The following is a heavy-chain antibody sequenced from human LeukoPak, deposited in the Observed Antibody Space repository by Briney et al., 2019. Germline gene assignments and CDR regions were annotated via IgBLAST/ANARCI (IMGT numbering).Heavy chain of an antibody. V-gene: IGHV3-15*07. CDR3: TTMAGIVGAKYFDY. CDR1: GFTFSNAW. Sequence: PGGSLRLSCAASGFTFSNAWMNWVRQAPGKGLDWVGRIKSKTDDGTTDYAAPVKGRFTLSRDDSKNTLFLQMNSLKIEDTAVYYCTTMAGIVGAKYFDYWGQGILVTVSS. J-gene: IGHJ4*02. D-gene: IGHD1-26*01. CDR2: IKSKTDDGTT.